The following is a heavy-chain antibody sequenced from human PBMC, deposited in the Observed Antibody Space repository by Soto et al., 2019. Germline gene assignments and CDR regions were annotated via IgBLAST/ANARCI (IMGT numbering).Heavy chain of an antibody. V-gene: IGHV1-18*01. CDR1: GYTFISYG. D-gene: IGHD3-16*02. J-gene: IGHJ3*02. Sequence: QVQLVQSGAEVKKPGASVKVSCKASGYTFISYGISWVRQAPGQGLEWMGWISAYNGNTKYAQKLQGRVTMTTDTSKRKAYRELRSLRSDDTAVYYCARDLDDYVWGSYPSPDSFDIWGQGTMVTVSS. CDR2: ISAYNGNT. CDR3: ARDLDDYVWGSYPSPDSFDI.